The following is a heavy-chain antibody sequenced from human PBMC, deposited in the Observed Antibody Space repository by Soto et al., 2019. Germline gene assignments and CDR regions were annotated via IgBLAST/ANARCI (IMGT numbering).Heavy chain of an antibody. CDR1: GFTFPSSA. CDR2: IVVGSGNT. D-gene: IGHD4-17*01. CDR3: ATWVDYGDFEGFDF. Sequence: SVKVSCKASGFTFPSSAVQWVRQARGQRLEWIARIVVGSGNTNYAQKFQGSVTMTWDTSITTAYLDLTRLTTNDTATYFCATWVDYGDFEGFDFWGQGTLVTVSS. V-gene: IGHV1-58*01. J-gene: IGHJ4*02.